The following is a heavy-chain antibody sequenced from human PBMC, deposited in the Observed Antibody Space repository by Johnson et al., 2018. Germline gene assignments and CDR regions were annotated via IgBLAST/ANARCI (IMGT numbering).Heavy chain of an antibody. CDR2: IKQDGSEK. CDR3: ASEMGIIRANYYQYGMDV. D-gene: IGHD3-3*01. J-gene: IGHJ6*02. V-gene: IGHV3-7*01. CDR1: GFTFSSYW. Sequence: VQLVQSGGGLVQPGGSLRLSCAAPGFTFSSYWMSWVRQAPGKGLEWVANIKQDGSEKYYVDSVKGRFTISRDNSKNTVYRQMNSRRAEDTAVYYCASEMGIIRANYYQYGMDVWGQGTTVTVSS.